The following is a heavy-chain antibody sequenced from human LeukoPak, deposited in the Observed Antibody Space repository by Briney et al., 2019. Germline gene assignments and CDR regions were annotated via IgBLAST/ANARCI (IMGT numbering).Heavy chain of an antibody. CDR2: ISAYNGNT. CDR3: ASSNGRFSSSSSPLLESALDY. CDR1: GYTFTSYG. Sequence: GASVKVSCKASGYTFTSYGISWVRQAPGQGLEWMGWISAYNGNTNYAQKLQGRVTMTTDTSTSTAYMELSSLRSEDTAVYYCASSNGRFSSSSSPLLESALDYWGQGTLVTVSS. J-gene: IGHJ4*02. D-gene: IGHD6-6*01. V-gene: IGHV1-18*01.